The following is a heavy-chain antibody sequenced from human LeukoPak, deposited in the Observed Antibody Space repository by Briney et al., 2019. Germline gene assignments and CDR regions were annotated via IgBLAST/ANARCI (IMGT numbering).Heavy chain of an antibody. Sequence: GGSLRLSCAASGFTFSTYAMSWVRQTPGKGLEWVSSIAGSDAGTYYADSVKGRFAISRDNSKNTLFLQMNSLRAEDTAVYYCAELGITMIGGVWGKGTTVTISS. V-gene: IGHV3-23*01. CDR3: AELGITMIGGV. CDR1: GFTFSTYA. CDR2: IAGSDAGT. D-gene: IGHD3-10*02. J-gene: IGHJ6*04.